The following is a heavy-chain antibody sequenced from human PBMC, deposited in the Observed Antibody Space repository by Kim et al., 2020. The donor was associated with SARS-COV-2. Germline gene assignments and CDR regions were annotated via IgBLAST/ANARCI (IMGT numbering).Heavy chain of an antibody. J-gene: IGHJ4*02. Sequence: SETLSLTCTVSGYSISRGYYWGWIRQSPGKGLEWIGSVHQSGNTYYNPSLKSRVTISLDTSKNKFSLILSSVTAADTAIYYCVGDYGDVPNYLDFWGQGTLVAVSS. CDR2: VHQSGNT. CDR1: GYSISRGYY. D-gene: IGHD4-17*01. CDR3: VGDYGDVPNYLDF. V-gene: IGHV4-38-2*02.